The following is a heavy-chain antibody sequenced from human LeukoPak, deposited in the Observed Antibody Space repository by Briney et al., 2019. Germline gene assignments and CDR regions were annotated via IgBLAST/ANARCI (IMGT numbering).Heavy chain of an antibody. CDR3: ARGVYDFWSGYSYYYYYGMDV. CDR1: GFTFSSYS. CDR2: ISSSSCYI. D-gene: IGHD3-3*01. J-gene: IGHJ6*02. V-gene: IGHV3-21*01. Sequence: GGSLRLSCAASGFTFSSYSMNWVRQAPGKGLEWVSSISSSSCYIYYADSVKGRFTISRDNAKNSLYLQMNSLRAEDTAVYYCARGVYDFWSGYSYYYYYGMDVWGQGTMVTVSS.